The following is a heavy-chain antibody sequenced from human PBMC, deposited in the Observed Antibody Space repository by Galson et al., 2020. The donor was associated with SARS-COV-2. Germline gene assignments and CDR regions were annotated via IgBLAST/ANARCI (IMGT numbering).Heavy chain of an antibody. CDR2: ITWNSGTI. V-gene: IGHV3-9*01. CDR1: GFTFDDYA. CDR3: AKGPNSYSSNWYGIDY. Sequence: GGSLRLSCAASGFTFDDYAMHWVRQGPGKGPEWVSGITWNSGTIGYAGSVKGRFTISIDNAKNSLYLQLNSLRPEDTDFYYFAKGPNSYSSNWYGIDYWGHGTLVTVSS. D-gene: IGHD6-13*01. J-gene: IGHJ4*01.